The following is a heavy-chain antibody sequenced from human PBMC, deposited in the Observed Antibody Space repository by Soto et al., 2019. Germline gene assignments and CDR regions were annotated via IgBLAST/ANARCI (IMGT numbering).Heavy chain of an antibody. D-gene: IGHD3-22*01. CDR1: GFTFRSYS. CDR3: ARVRPYFYDSSGYQTFYGMDV. J-gene: IGHJ6*02. Sequence: GGSLTLSCATSGFTFRSYSMYSDPQAPRKGLEYVSAISSNGDSTKYANSVKGRFTISRDKSKNTLYLQMGSLRAEDMAVYYCARVRPYFYDSSGYQTFYGMDVWGQGTTVTAP. V-gene: IGHV3-64*01. CDR2: ISSNGDST.